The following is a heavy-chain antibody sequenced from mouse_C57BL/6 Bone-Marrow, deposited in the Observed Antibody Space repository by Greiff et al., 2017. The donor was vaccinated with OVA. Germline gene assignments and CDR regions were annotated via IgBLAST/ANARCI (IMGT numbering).Heavy chain of an antibody. J-gene: IGHJ4*01. Sequence: QVQLQQPGAELVKPGASVKLSCKASGYTFTSYWMQWVKQRPGQGLEWIGEIDPSDSYTNYNQKFKGKATLTVDTSSSTAYMQLSSLTSEDSAVYYCARDYYYGSSYLYAMDYWGQGTSVTVSS. D-gene: IGHD1-1*01. CDR2: IDPSDSYT. CDR1: GYTFTSYW. V-gene: IGHV1-50*01. CDR3: ARDYYYGSSYLYAMDY.